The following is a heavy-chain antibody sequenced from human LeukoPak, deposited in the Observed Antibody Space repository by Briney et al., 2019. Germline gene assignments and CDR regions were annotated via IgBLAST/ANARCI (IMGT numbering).Heavy chain of an antibody. V-gene: IGHV3-64*01. CDR1: GFTFSTYA. Sequence: GGSLRLSCAASGFTFSTYAIHWVRQAPGKGLEYVSGISVNGGSTYYANSVKGRFTISRDNSKNTLYLQMGSLRVEDMAVYYCARQAAGVVYWGQGTLVTVSS. J-gene: IGHJ4*02. CDR2: ISVNGGST. CDR3: ARQAAGVVY. D-gene: IGHD6-13*01.